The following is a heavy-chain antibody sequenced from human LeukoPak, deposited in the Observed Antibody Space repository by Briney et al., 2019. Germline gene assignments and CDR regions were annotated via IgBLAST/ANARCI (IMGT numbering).Heavy chain of an antibody. D-gene: IGHD2-2*01. J-gene: IGHJ3*02. CDR2: IYHRGST. CDR3: ARGCSSTSCFNDAFDI. Sequence: SETLSLTCAVSGYSISSGYYWGWIRQPPGKGLEWIGSIYHRGSTYYNPSLKSRVSISVDTSKNQFSLKLSSVTAADTAVYYCARGCSSTSCFNDAFDIWGQGTMVTVSS. CDR1: GYSISSGYY. V-gene: IGHV4-38-2*01.